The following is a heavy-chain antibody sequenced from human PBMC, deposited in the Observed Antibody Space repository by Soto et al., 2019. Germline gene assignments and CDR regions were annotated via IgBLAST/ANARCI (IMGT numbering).Heavy chain of an antibody. V-gene: IGHV3-15*01. D-gene: IGHD3-16*02. CDR2: IKRKTDGATT. Sequence: VGSLRLSCEASGFLFNNAWMSWVRQPPWKGLEWVDRIKRKTDGATTDYAPPVRGRFTISRDDSKNTLYLQMNSLKTEDTAVYFCSTDSYDFVWGSYRFLQYRGQGTLVTVSS. CDR1: GFLFNNAW. J-gene: IGHJ4*02. CDR3: STDSYDFVWGSYRFLQY.